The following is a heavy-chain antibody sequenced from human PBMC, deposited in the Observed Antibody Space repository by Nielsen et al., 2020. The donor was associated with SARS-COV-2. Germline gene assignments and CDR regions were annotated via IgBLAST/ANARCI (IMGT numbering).Heavy chain of an antibody. CDR2: ISAYNGNT. J-gene: IGHJ4*02. D-gene: IGHD5-18*01. CDR3: ARDPGLLQLWLPIFDY. CDR1: GGTFSSYA. V-gene: IGHV1-18*01. Sequence: ASVKVSCKASGGTFSSYAISWVRQAPGQGLEWMGWISAYNGNTNYAQKLQGRVTMTTDTSTSTAYMELRSLRSDDTAVYYCARDPGLLQLWLPIFDYWGQGTLVTVSS.